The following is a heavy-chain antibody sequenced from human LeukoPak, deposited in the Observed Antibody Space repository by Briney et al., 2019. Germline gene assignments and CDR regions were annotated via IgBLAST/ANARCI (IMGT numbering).Heavy chain of an antibody. CDR3: VKGLVIGALDY. CDR2: ISSNGGST. CDR1: GFSFSSYA. Sequence: GGSLTLSCSASGFSFSSYAMHWVRQAPGKGLEYVPAISSNGGSTNYADSVKGRFTISRDNSKNMLYLQMSSLRAEDTAVYYCVKGLVIGALDYWGQGTLVTVSS. J-gene: IGHJ4*02. V-gene: IGHV3-64D*06. D-gene: IGHD3-10*01.